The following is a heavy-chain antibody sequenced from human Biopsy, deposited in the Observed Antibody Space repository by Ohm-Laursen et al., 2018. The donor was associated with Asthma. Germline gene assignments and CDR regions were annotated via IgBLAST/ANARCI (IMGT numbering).Heavy chain of an antibody. CDR1: GITFSTYG. CDR3: VRDGTDDAFDI. D-gene: IGHD1-1*01. J-gene: IGHJ3*02. CDR2: ISKDASTQ. V-gene: IGHV3-30*06. Sequence: SLRLSCTASGITFSTYGMHWVRQAPGKGLEWVGVISKDASTQDYADSVKGRFTMARDNSKNTLDLQMNSLREEDTAVYYCVRDGTDDAFDIWGQGTVVNVSS.